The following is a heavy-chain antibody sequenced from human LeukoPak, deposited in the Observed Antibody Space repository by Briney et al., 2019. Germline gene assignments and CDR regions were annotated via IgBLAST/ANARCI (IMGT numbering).Heavy chain of an antibody. CDR2: INPSGGST. D-gene: IGHD1-26*01. Sequence: ASVKVSCKASGYTFTSYYMHWVRQAPGQGLEWMGIINPSGGSTSYAQKFQGRVTMTRDTSTSTVYMELSSLRSEGTAVYYCARDGQDSGSYGGAFDIWGQGTMVTVSS. CDR3: ARDGQDSGSYGGAFDI. J-gene: IGHJ3*02. CDR1: GYTFTSYY. V-gene: IGHV1-46*01.